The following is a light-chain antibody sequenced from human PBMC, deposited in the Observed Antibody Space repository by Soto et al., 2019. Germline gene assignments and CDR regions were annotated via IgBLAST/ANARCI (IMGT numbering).Light chain of an antibody. CDR3: SSYTSTNTQV. Sequence: QSVLTQPASVSGNPGQSITISCTGTSSDVGAYKYVSWYQQHPGKAPKLMIYEVSNRPSGVSNRFSGSKSGNTASVTISGLQAEDEADYYCSSYTSTNTQVFGTGTKVTVL. V-gene: IGLV2-14*01. CDR1: SSDVGAYKY. J-gene: IGLJ1*01. CDR2: EVS.